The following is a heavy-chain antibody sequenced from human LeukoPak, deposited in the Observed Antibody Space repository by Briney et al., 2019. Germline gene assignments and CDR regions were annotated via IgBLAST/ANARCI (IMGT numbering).Heavy chain of an antibody. CDR3: ARTRDGYNDAYDI. V-gene: IGHV1-46*01. D-gene: IGHD5-24*01. CDR1: GYTFTSYY. CDR2: INPSDGST. Sequence: ASVKVSCKASGYTFTSYYIHLVRQAPGQGFEWMAIINPSDGSTTNSQKFQGRVTMTRDTSTSTVYMELSGLRSEDTAPYYCARTRDGYNDAYDIWGQGTMVTVSS. J-gene: IGHJ3*02.